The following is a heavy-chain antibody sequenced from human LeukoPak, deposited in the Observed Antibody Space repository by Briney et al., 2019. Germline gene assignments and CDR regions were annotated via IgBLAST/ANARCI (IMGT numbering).Heavy chain of an antibody. Sequence: GGSLRLSCAASGFTFSSHSMNWVRQAPGKGLEWVSSISSSCNYIYYADSVKGRFTVSRDNAKRSLYLQMNSLRAEGTAVYYCARDGRRTATQPRGDYDGWGQGTLVTVSS. CDR2: ISSSCNYI. CDR3: ARDGRRTATQPRGDYDG. V-gene: IGHV3-21*01. D-gene: IGHD5-12*01. CDR1: GFTFSSHS. J-gene: IGHJ4*02.